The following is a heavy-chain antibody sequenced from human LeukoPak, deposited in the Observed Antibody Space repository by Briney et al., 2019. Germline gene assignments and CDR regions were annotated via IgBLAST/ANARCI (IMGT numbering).Heavy chain of an antibody. CDR1: GGTINDYD. J-gene: IGHJ3*02. Sequence: SGTLSLTCTVSGGTINDYDWSWIRQPPGKGLEWIGRIYTRGSTNYNPSLKSRVTMSVDTSKNQFSLKLSSVTAADTAVYYCARGRYCSADICSGGDAFDIWGQGTMVSVSS. D-gene: IGHD2-15*01. CDR3: ARGRYCSADICSGGDAFDI. V-gene: IGHV4-4*07. CDR2: IYTRGST.